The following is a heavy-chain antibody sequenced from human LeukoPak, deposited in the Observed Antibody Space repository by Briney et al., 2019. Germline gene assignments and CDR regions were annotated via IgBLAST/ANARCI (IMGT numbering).Heavy chain of an antibody. J-gene: IGHJ5*02. CDR2: IYYSGST. D-gene: IGHD6-6*01. Sequence: SQTLSLTCTVSGGSISSGGYYWSWIRQHPGKGLEWIGYIYYSGSTYYNPSLKSRVTISVDTSKNQFSLKLSSVTAADTAVYYCAIAARPISWFDPWGQGTLVTVSS. V-gene: IGHV4-31*03. CDR1: GGSISSGGYY. CDR3: AIAARPISWFDP.